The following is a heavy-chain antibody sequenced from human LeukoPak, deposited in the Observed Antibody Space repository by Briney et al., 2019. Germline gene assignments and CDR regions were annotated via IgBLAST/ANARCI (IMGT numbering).Heavy chain of an antibody. D-gene: IGHD6-19*01. V-gene: IGHV3-9*01. Sequence: GGSLGLSCAASGFTFYESAMHWVRQAPGKGLEWVSGIGWDSKSIIYADSVKGRFTISRDNAKNSLYLQMNSLRAEDTALYYCAKAVAAPGAFDIWGRGTVVTVSS. CDR2: IGWDSKSI. CDR3: AKAVAAPGAFDI. CDR1: GFTFYESA. J-gene: IGHJ3*02.